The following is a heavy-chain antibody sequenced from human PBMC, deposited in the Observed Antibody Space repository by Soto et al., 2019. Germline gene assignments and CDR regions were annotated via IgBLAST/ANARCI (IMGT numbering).Heavy chain of an antibody. V-gene: IGHV3-30*18. J-gene: IGHJ4*02. Sequence: QVQLMESGGGVVQPGRSLRISCAASGFSFSKYGMHWVRQAPGKGLEWVAEMSDDGSKKYYGDSVKGRFTISRDNSKNTLYLLMDSLRPEDTAMYYCAKELRETGGYYFDCWGQGTLVTVSS. D-gene: IGHD3-16*01. CDR2: MSDDGSKK. CDR1: GFSFSKYG. CDR3: AKELRETGGYYFDC.